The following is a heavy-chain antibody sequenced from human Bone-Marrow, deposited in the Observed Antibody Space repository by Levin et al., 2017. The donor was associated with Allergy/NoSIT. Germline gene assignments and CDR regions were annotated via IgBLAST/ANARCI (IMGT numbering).Heavy chain of an antibody. CDR2: ISGSGGST. D-gene: IGHD3-3*01. V-gene: IGHV3-23*01. J-gene: IGHJ4*02. CDR3: AKRNYWSGYYIDY. Sequence: GASVKVSCVASGFTFSSYGMSWVRQAPGKGLEWVSAISGSGGSTYYADSVKGRFTISRDNSKNTLYLQMNSLRAEDTAVYYCAKRNYWSGYYIDYWGQGTLVTVSS. CDR1: GFTFSSYG.